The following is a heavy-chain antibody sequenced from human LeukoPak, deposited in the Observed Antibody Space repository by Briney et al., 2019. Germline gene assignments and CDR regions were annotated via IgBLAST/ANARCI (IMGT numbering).Heavy chain of an antibody. CDR2: MNPNSGNT. CDR3: ARPDSSGWYDY. D-gene: IGHD6-19*01. V-gene: IGHV1-18*01. J-gene: IGHJ4*02. CDR1: GYTFTSYD. Sequence: ASVKVSCKASGYTFTSYDINWVRQATGQGLEWMGWMNPNSGNTNYARKLQGRVTMTTDTSTSTAYMELRSLRSDDTAVYYCARPDSSGWYDYWGQGTLVTVSS.